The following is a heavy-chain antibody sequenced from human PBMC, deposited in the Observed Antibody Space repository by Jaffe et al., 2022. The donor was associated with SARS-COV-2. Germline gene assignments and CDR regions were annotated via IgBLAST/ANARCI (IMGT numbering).Heavy chain of an antibody. Sequence: EVQLVESGGGLVQPGGSLRLSCAASGFTFSSYEMNWVRQAPGKGLEWVSYISSSGSTIYYADSVKGRFTISRDNAKNSLYLQMNSLRAEDTAVYYCARVNHYYDSSGYNWGQGTLVTVSS. CDR1: GFTFSSYE. D-gene: IGHD3-22*01. CDR3: ARVNHYYDSSGYN. CDR2: ISSSGSTI. V-gene: IGHV3-48*03. J-gene: IGHJ4*02.